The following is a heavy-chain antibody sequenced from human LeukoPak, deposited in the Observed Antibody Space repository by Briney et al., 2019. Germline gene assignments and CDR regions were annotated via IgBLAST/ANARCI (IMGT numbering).Heavy chain of an antibody. CDR1: GYTLTSYG. Sequence: ASVKVSCKASGYTLTSYGISWVRQAPGQGLEWMGWISAYNGNTNYAQKLQGRVTMTTDTSTSTAYMELRSLRSDDTAVYYCARGPILGYCSSTSCYPYYFDYWGQGTLVTVSS. CDR3: ARGPILGYCSSTSCYPYYFDY. V-gene: IGHV1-18*01. D-gene: IGHD2-2*01. J-gene: IGHJ4*02. CDR2: ISAYNGNT.